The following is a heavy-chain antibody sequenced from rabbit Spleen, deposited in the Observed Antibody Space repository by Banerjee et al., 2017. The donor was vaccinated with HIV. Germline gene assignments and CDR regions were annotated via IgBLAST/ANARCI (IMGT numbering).Heavy chain of an antibody. CDR3: ARDLTAATIGLVYALNL. CDR2: IYTGSSGST. D-gene: IGHD6-1*01. V-gene: IGHV1S45*01. J-gene: IGHJ4*01. CDR1: GFDLSSNE. Sequence: QQQLEESGGGVVKPGGSLTLTCKASGFDLSSNEMCWVRQAPGKGLELIACIYTGSSGSTHYASWAKGRFTISKTSSTTVTLQMTSLTAADTATYFCARDLTAATIGLVYALNLWGQGTLVTVS.